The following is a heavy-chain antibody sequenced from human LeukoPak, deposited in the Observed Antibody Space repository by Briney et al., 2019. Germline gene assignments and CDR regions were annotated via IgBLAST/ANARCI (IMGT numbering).Heavy chain of an antibody. J-gene: IGHJ4*02. Sequence: SVKVSCKASGGTFSSYAISWVRQAPGQGLEWMGRIIPILGIANYAQKFQGRVTITADKSTSTAYMELSSLRSEDTAVYYCARYFDWLFYLDWGQGTLVTVSS. V-gene: IGHV1-69*04. CDR2: IIPILGIA. CDR3: ARYFDWLFYLD. CDR1: GGTFSSYA. D-gene: IGHD3-9*01.